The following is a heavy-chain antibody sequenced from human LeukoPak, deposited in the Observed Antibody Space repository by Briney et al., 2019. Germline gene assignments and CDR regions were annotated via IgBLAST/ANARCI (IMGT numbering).Heavy chain of an antibody. CDR1: GGSISSSNW. V-gene: IGHV4-4*02. CDR3: ARTYYYGSGRYFDY. Sequence: SGTLSLTCAVSGGSISSSNWWSWVRQPPGKGLEWIGEIYHSGSTTYNPSLKSRVTISVDTSKNQFSLKLSSVTAADTAIYYCARTYYYGSGRYFDYWGQGTLVTVSS. D-gene: IGHD3-10*01. CDR2: IYHSGST. J-gene: IGHJ4*02.